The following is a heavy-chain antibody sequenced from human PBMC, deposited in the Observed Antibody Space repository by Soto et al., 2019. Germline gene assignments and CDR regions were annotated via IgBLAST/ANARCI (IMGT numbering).Heavy chain of an antibody. CDR1: GFTFSSYG. V-gene: IGHV3-30*18. D-gene: IGHD1-26*01. CDR3: AKEATYGHFDY. Sequence: QVQLVESGGGVVQPGRSLRLSCAASGFTFSSYGMHWVRQAPGKGLEWVAVISYDGSNKYYADSMKGRFTISRDNSKNTLYLQMNSLRAEDTAVYYCAKEATYGHFDYWGQGTLVTVSS. J-gene: IGHJ4*02. CDR2: ISYDGSNK.